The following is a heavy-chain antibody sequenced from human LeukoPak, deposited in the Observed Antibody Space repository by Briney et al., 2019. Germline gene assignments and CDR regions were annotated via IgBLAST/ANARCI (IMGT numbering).Heavy chain of an antibody. CDR2: IYYSGST. CDR3: ARWAGERDCSSTSCPRNWFDP. Sequence: SETLSLTCTVSGGSISSYYWSWIRQPPGKGLEWIGYIYYSGSTNHNPSLKSRVTISVDTSKNQFSLKLSSVTAADTAVYYCARWAGERDCSSTSCPRNWFDPWGQGTLVTVSS. J-gene: IGHJ5*02. CDR1: GGSISSYY. D-gene: IGHD2-2*01. V-gene: IGHV4-59*01.